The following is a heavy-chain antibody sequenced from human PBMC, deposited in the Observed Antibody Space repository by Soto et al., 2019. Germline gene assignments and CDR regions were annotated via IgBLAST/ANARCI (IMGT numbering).Heavy chain of an antibody. J-gene: IGHJ4*02. CDR3: AREGSSSSPYFDY. V-gene: IGHV3-11*06. Sequence: PGGSLRLSCAASGFTFSDYYMSWIRQAPGKGLEWVSYISSSSSYTNYADSVKGRFTISRDNAKNSLYLQMNSLRAEDTAVYYCAREGSSSSPYFDYWGQGTLVTVSS. CDR2: ISSSSSYT. CDR1: GFTFSDYY. D-gene: IGHD6-6*01.